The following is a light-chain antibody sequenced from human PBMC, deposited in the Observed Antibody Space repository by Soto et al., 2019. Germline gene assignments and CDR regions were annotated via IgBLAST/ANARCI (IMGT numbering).Light chain of an antibody. CDR1: QSVASN. V-gene: IGKV3-15*01. Sequence: EIVMTQSPASLSVSPGDGATLSCRASQSVASNVAWYQQKPGQGPRRLIHGASTRAVGVPARFSGSGSGTDFTLTISSLQSEDFAVYDCQQYHNWPPQYTFGQGTKLQIK. CDR2: GAS. J-gene: IGKJ2*01. CDR3: QQYHNWPPQYT.